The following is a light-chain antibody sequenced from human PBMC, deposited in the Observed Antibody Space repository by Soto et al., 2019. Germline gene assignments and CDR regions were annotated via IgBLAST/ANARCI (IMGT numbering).Light chain of an antibody. CDR2: AAS. J-gene: IGKJ1*01. CDR1: QGISSY. Sequence: AIRMTQSPSSFSASTGDRVTITCRASQGISSYLAWYQQKPGKAPKLLIYAASTLQSGVPSRFSGSGSGTDFTLTISCPLSEDFATYYCQQYYSYPPAFGQGTKVEIK. CDR3: QQYYSYPPA. V-gene: IGKV1-8*01.